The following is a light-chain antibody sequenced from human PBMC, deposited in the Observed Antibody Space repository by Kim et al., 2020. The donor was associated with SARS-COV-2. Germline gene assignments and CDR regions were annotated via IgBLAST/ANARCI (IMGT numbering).Light chain of an antibody. V-gene: IGKV1-39*01. CDR3: QQSYITPIT. CDR2: RAS. CDR1: QSIFTH. J-gene: IGKJ5*01. Sequence: VSAGDRVTITCRASQSIFTHLNWYQQRPGEAPKLLIFRASTLRSGVPSRFSGSGSGTDFTLTISNLQPEDFASYFCQQSYITPITFGPGTRLEIK.